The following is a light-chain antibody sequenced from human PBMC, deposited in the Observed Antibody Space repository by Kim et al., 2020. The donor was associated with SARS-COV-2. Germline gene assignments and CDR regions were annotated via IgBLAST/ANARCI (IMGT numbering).Light chain of an antibody. CDR2: SND. CDR3: VAWDDSLNGSV. J-gene: IGLJ3*02. CDR1: RSNIGSNV. V-gene: IGLV1-44*01. Sequence: GQRVTTTCSGSRSNIGSNVVSWYQQLPGTAPKLLIYSNDYRPSGVPARFSGSKSGTSASLAISGLQSEDEADYYCVAWDDSLNGSVFGGGTKVTVL.